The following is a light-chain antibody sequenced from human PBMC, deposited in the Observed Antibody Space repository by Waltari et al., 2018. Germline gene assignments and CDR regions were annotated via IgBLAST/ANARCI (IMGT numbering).Light chain of an antibody. Sequence: QSALTQPASVSGSPGQSITISCTGTSSDVGGYNYVSWYPQHPGKAPKVMIYDVSERASGVSNRFSGSTSANTASLTISELQAEDESDYCCSSYTSSSTGVFGGGTKLTVL. CDR2: DVS. CDR3: SSYTSSSTGV. CDR1: SSDVGGYNY. V-gene: IGLV2-14*01. J-gene: IGLJ3*02.